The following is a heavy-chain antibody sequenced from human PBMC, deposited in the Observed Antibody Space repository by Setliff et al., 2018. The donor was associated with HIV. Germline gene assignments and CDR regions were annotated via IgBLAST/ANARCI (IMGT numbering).Heavy chain of an antibody. J-gene: IGHJ4*02. CDR3: ARLRINDF. V-gene: IGHV3-7*01. CDR1: GFIFNDYH. Sequence: PGGSLRLSCFTSGFIFNDYHLGWVRQAPGQGLEWVANIGQDGSEKNYADSVRGRFTISRDNTKNSLYLQMDGLRVEDTAVYYCARLRINDFWGQGTPVTVSS. CDR2: IGQDGSEK.